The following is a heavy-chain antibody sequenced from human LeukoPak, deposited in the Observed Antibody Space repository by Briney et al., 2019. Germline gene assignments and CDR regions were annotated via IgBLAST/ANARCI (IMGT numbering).Heavy chain of an antibody. D-gene: IGHD1-20*01. CDR3: AKGSNWNDEFDY. CDR1: GFTSGVYA. V-gene: IGHV3-30*04. CDR2: ISNDGSVK. Sequence: GGSLRLSCVASGFTSGVYAMSWVRQAPGEGLEWVTVISNDGSVKYYADSVKGRFTISRDNSKNTLYLQMNSLRAEDTAVYFCAKGSNWNDEFDYWGQGTLVTVSS. J-gene: IGHJ4*02.